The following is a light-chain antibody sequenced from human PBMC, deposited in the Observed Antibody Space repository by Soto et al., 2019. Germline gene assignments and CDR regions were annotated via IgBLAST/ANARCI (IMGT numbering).Light chain of an antibody. CDR1: QSVSSN. V-gene: IGKV3-15*01. CDR2: AVS. Sequence: EIMMTQSPGTLSASPGERATLSCRASQSVSSNLAWYQQNPGQAPRLLIYAVSTRATGIPARFSGSGSGTEFTLTISRLQSDEFAVYYCQQYNKWPLTFGQGPNVEIK. J-gene: IGKJ1*01. CDR3: QQYNKWPLT.